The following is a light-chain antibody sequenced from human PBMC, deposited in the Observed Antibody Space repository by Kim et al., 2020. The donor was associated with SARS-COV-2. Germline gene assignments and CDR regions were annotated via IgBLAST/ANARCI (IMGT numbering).Light chain of an antibody. CDR3: QAWDSGTVV. CDR2: QDF. Sequence: SYELTQPPSISVSPGQTVTLTCSGDKLGEKDSCWYQQKSGQSPILSIYQDFKRHSGIPERFSGSNFGNTATLTISGTQTVDEADYYCQAWDSGTVVFGGGTQLTVL. V-gene: IGLV3-1*01. J-gene: IGLJ2*01. CDR1: KLGEKD.